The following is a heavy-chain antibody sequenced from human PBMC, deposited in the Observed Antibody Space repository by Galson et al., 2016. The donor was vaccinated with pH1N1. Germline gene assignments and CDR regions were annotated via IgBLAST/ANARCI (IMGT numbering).Heavy chain of an antibody. CDR3: ARAIGSRSAY. V-gene: IGHV3-7*01. CDR1: GFTISTYW. CDR2: IKEDGSET. Sequence: SLRLSCAASGFTISTYWMNWVRQVPGKGLEWVANIKEDGSETYYVDSVRGRFTISRDNAKNSLYLQMNSLRDEDTALYYCARAIGSRSAYWGQGTLVTVSS. J-gene: IGHJ4*02. D-gene: IGHD3-16*02.